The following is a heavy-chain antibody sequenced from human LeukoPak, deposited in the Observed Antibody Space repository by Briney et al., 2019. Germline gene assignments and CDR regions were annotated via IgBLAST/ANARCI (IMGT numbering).Heavy chain of an antibody. CDR2: ISSSSSYI. Sequence: GGSLRLSCAASGFTFSSYSMNWVRQAPGKGLEWVSSISSSSSYIYYADSVKGRFTISRDNAKNSLYLQMNSLRAEDTAVYYCARDFRYDGSGYPGYWGQGTLVTVSS. CDR3: ARDFRYDGSGYPGY. D-gene: IGHD3-22*01. V-gene: IGHV3-21*01. J-gene: IGHJ4*02. CDR1: GFTFSSYS.